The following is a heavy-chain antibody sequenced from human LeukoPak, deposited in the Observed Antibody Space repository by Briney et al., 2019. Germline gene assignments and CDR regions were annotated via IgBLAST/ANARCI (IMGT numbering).Heavy chain of an antibody. Sequence: GGSLRLSCEVSGFTFTSHAMTWVRQAPGKGLEWVSTVSGSGGGTYYADSVKGRFTVSRDNSKSTLYLQMNSLRAEDTAVYYCAKDFEFDILSSSVGADAFDIWGQGTVVTVSS. J-gene: IGHJ3*02. CDR3: AKDFEFDILSSSVGADAFDI. D-gene: IGHD3-9*01. CDR1: GFTFTSHA. V-gene: IGHV3-23*01. CDR2: VSGSGGGT.